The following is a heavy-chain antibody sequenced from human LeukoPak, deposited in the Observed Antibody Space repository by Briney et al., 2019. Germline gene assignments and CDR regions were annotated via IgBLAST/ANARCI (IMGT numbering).Heavy chain of an antibody. Sequence: PGGSLRLSCAASGFTFSSYLMHWVRQAPGKGLEWVAVISYDGTKKYYADSVKGRFTITRDNSNNTLFLQMNSLRVEDTAVYYCANSMIVLRWSDSWGQGTLVTVSS. CDR3: ANSMIVLRWSDS. D-gene: IGHD3-22*01. CDR1: GFTFSSYL. J-gene: IGHJ4*02. CDR2: ISYDGTKK. V-gene: IGHV3-30-3*01.